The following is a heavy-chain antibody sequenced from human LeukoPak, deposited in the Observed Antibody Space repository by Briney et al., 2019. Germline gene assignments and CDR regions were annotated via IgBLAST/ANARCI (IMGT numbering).Heavy chain of an antibody. CDR3: ARTQWLGLFDY. D-gene: IGHD6-19*01. J-gene: IGHJ4*02. Sequence: GGSLRLSCAASGFTFSDYYMSWIREAPGKGVEWVSYISSSGSTIYYADSVKGRFTISRDNAKNSLYLQMNSLRAEDTAVYYCARTQWLGLFDYWGQGTLVTVSS. CDR1: GFTFSDYY. V-gene: IGHV3-11*01. CDR2: ISSSGSTI.